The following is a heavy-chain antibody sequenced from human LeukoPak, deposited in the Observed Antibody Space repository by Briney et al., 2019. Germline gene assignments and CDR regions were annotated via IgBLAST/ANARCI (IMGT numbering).Heavy chain of an antibody. J-gene: IGHJ2*01. CDR1: GGSISSYY. CDR2: IYYSGST. CDR3: ARRPPMGDFDL. Sequence: SETLSLTCTVSGGSISSYYWSWIRQPPGKGLEWIGYIYYSGSTNYNPSLKSRVTISVDTSKNQFSLKLSSMTAADTAVYYCARRPPMGDFDLWGRGTLVTVSS. D-gene: IGHD3-16*01. V-gene: IGHV4-59*08.